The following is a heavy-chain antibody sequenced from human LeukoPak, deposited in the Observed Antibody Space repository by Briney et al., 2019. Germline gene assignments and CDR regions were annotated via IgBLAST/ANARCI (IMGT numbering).Heavy chain of an antibody. J-gene: IGHJ4*01. CDR1: GFIFSHYG. D-gene: IGHD4-11*01. CDR3: ARDAQRGFDYSNSLEY. CDR2: IWSDATNR. V-gene: IGHV3-33*01. Sequence: GKSLRLSCAASGFIFSHYGMHWVRQAPGKGLGWVAVIWSDATNRFYGASVKGRFTISRDNSQNTVFLQMNSLRAEDTAIYYCARDAQRGFDYSNSLEYWGHGTLVTVSS.